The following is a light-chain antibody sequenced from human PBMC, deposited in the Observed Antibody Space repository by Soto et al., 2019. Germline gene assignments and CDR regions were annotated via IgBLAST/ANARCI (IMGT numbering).Light chain of an antibody. Sequence: EIVLTQSPGTLSLSPGERVTLSCRASQSISSSFLAWYQQKPGQSPRLLIYGVSSRATGIPDRFSGSGSGRDFTLTINRLEPEDFAVYYCQQDGSSVTFGGGTKVEIK. V-gene: IGKV3-20*01. CDR2: GVS. CDR1: QSISSSF. CDR3: QQDGSSVT. J-gene: IGKJ4*01.